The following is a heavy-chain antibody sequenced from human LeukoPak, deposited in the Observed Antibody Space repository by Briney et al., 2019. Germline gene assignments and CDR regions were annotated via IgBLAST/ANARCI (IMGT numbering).Heavy chain of an antibody. CDR2: IYYTGKT. D-gene: IGHD4-17*01. CDR1: GDSISSSSPFY. V-gene: IGHV4-39*07. CDR3: AREGGGYGDYLGNWFDP. J-gene: IGHJ5*02. Sequence: SETLSLTCNVSGDSISSSSPFYWGWIRQPPGKGPEWIGSIYYTGKTYNNPSLKSRVTMSVDTSKNQFSLNLSSVTAADTAVYYCAREGGGYGDYLGNWFDPWGQGALVTVSS.